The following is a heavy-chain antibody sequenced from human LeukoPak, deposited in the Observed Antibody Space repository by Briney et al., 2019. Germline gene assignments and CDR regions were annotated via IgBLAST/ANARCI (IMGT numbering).Heavy chain of an antibody. Sequence: SETLSLTCTVSGGSISSSSYYWGWIRQPPGKGLEWIGSIYYSVSTYYNPSLKSRVTISVDTSKNQFSLKLSSVTAADTAVYYCARVPTVTFFDYWGQGTLVSVSS. V-gene: IGHV4-39*07. CDR2: IYYSVST. D-gene: IGHD4-17*01. J-gene: IGHJ4*02. CDR1: GGSISSSSYY. CDR3: ARVPTVTFFDY.